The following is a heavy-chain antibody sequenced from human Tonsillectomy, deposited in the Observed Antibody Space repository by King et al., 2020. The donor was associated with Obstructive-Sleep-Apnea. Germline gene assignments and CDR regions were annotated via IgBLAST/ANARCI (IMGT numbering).Heavy chain of an antibody. D-gene: IGHD3-10*01. CDR1: GFTFSSFS. Sequence: VQLVESGGGLVKPGGSLRLSCTASGFTFSSFSLNWVRQAPGKVLEWVSSISTTSTFIDYADSVKGRFTISRDNAKNSLYLQMNNLGAEDTAVYYCARFPVGRAANWFGPWGQGTLVTVSS. CDR2: ISTTSTFI. V-gene: IGHV3-21*01. CDR3: ARFPVGRAANWFGP. J-gene: IGHJ5*02.